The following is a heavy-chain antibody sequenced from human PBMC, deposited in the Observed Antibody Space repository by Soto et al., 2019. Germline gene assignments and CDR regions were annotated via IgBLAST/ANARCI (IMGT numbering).Heavy chain of an antibody. CDR2: IFHDGTA. CDR1: GVSLTSGNW. J-gene: IGHJ4*02. Sequence: SETLSLTCAVSGVSLTSGNWWTWVRQSPQRGLEYIGEIFHDGTANYYPSFERRVAMSVDTSRNQFSLKLTSVTAADTAVYFCARLVYETRLNYMYFDFWGPGNLVTVSS. CDR3: ARLVYETRLNYMYFDF. D-gene: IGHD3-10*01. V-gene: IGHV4-4*02.